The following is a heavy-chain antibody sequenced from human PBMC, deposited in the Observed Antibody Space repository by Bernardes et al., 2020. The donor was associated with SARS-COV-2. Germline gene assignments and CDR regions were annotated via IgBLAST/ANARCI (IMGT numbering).Heavy chain of an antibody. Sequence: SDTLSLTCTVSGDSFGGYYRSWIRQPPGKGLEWIGLIYYTGSTNFNPSPKTRLTISVDTSKNQFSLKLSSMIAADTAVYYCARTGTTSLTDFGHFDYWGQGTLVTVSS. CDR1: GDSFGGYY. J-gene: IGHJ4*02. V-gene: IGHV4-59*07. CDR2: IYYTGST. CDR3: ARTGTTSLTDFGHFDY. D-gene: IGHD1-7*01.